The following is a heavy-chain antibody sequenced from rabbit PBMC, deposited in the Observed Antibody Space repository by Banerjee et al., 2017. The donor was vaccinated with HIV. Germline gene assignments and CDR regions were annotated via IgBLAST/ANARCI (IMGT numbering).Heavy chain of an antibody. CDR3: ARYSGAVTFGLNL. CDR1: GFSFSSNG. Sequence: QEQLVESGGGLVQPEGSLTLTCTASGFSFSSNGMCWVRQAPGKGLEWIACINTGDGNTWYASRAKGRFTISKTSSTTVTLQMTSLTAADTATYFCARYSGAVTFGLNLWGPGTLVTVS. J-gene: IGHJ4*01. CDR2: INTGDGNT. D-gene: IGHD4-1*01. V-gene: IGHV1S45*01.